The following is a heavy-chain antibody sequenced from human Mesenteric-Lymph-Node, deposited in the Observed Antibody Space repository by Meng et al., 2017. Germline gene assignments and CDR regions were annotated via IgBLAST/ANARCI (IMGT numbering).Heavy chain of an antibody. D-gene: IGHD1/OR15-1a*01. V-gene: IGHV3-73*01. CDR1: GFHFSASA. CDR3: TRQIEQHGGYFDY. Sequence: LVSRGVSVKLSCAVAGFHFSASAIPWVRQASGKGMEWVGRIRSKANSYATAYAVSVKGRVTVSRDDSKNTAYLQMNSLKTDDTAVYYCTRQIEQHGGYFDYWGQGALVTVSS. J-gene: IGHJ4*02. CDR2: IRSKANSYAT.